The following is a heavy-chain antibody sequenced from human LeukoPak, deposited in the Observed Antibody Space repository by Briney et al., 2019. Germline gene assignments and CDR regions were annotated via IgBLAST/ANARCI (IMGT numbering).Heavy chain of an antibody. V-gene: IGHV4-38-2*01. J-gene: IGHJ4*02. Sequence: SETLSLTCAVSGYSISSGYYWGWIRQSPGKGLEWIGTIFRNGNTYYNPSLKSRVTMSVDTSKNQFSLKLSSVTAADTAVYYCARHQSYGSGTYYAPFDRWGQGILVTVSS. CDR3: ARHQSYGSGTYYAPFDR. CDR1: GYSISSGYY. D-gene: IGHD3-10*01. CDR2: IFRNGNT.